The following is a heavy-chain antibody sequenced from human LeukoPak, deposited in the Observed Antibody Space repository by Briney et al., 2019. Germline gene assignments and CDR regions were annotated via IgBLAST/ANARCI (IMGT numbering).Heavy chain of an antibody. J-gene: IGHJ4*02. D-gene: IGHD3-10*01. V-gene: IGHV3-21*01. CDR1: GFTFSSYS. Sequence: GSLRLSCAASGFTFSSYSMNWVCQAPGKGLEWVSSISSSSSYIYYADSVKGRFTLSRDNAKNSLYLQMNSLRAEDTAVYYCARGRITMVRGVTDFDYWGQGTLVTVSS. CDR2: ISSSSSYI. CDR3: ARGRITMVRGVTDFDY.